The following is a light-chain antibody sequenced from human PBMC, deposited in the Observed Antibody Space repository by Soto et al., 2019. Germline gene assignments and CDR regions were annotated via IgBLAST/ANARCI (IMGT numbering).Light chain of an antibody. Sequence: QSALTQPASVSGSPGRSVTISCTGTSTDVGDFNYVSWYQHLPGRAPKLIIYDVTNRPSGISYRFSASKSGRTASLTISGLQAEDEADYYCSSYSSSTTHVVVGGGTKLTVL. CDR1: STDVGDFNY. CDR2: DVT. CDR3: SSYSSSTTHVV. J-gene: IGLJ2*01. V-gene: IGLV2-14*03.